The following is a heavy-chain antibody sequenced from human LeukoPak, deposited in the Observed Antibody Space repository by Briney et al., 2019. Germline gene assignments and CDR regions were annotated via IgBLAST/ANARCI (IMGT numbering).Heavy chain of an antibody. J-gene: IGHJ5*02. Sequence: SETLSLTCAVSGGSISSSPYYWGWIRQPPGKGLEWIGSIHYSGTTTYYSPPLKSRVTVSLDTSRNQFSLFLGSMSAADTAIYYCARSGDYLQTGFDPWGQGTLVTVAS. CDR3: ARSGDYLQTGFDP. CDR2: IHYSGTTT. D-gene: IGHD3-22*01. V-gene: IGHV4-39*07. CDR1: GGSISSSPYY.